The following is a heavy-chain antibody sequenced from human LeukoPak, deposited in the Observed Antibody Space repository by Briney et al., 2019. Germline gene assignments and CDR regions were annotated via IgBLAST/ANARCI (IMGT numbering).Heavy chain of an antibody. CDR1: GFTFSTYA. D-gene: IGHD2-15*01. J-gene: IGHJ4*02. V-gene: IGHV3-23*01. Sequence: GGSLRLSCAASGFTFSTYAMSLVRPAPGKGVEGVSAINYRCDTTYYANSVKGRFTISRDNSKNTLFLQMRSLSAEDTAVYYCATGGGSDTFHYWGEGPLVTVSS. CDR3: ATGGGSDTFHY. CDR2: INYRCDTT.